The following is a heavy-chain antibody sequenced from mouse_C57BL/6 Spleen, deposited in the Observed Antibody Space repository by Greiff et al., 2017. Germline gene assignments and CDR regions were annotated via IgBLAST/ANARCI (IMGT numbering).Heavy chain of an antibody. Sequence: VQRVESGPGLVQPSQSLSITCPVSGFSLTSFGVHWVRQSPGQGLEWLGVIWRGGSTDYNAAFMSRLSITKDNSKSQVFFKMNSLQADDTAIYYCAKNNWDGFAYWGQGTLVTVSA. D-gene: IGHD4-1*02. CDR3: AKNNWDGFAY. CDR1: GFSLTSFG. J-gene: IGHJ3*01. CDR2: IWRGGST. V-gene: IGHV2-5*01.